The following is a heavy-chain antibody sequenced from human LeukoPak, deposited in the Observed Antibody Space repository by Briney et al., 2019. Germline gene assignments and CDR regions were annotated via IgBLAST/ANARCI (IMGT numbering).Heavy chain of an antibody. V-gene: IGHV4-30-4*01. D-gene: IGHD2-2*01. Sequence: MSSETLSLTCTVSGGSISSGDYFWSWIRQPPGKGLEWIGYIYYSGSAYYNPSLKSRTTISVDTSKNQFSLKLTSVTAADTAVYYCARAGWRIVVVPAAKDNWFDPWGQGTLVTVSS. CDR2: IYYSGSA. CDR1: GGSISSGDYF. CDR3: ARAGWRIVVVPAAKDNWFDP. J-gene: IGHJ5*02.